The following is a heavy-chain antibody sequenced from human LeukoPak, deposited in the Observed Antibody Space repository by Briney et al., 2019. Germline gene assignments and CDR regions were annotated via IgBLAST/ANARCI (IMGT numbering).Heavy chain of an antibody. CDR3: ARGHHLYCSSTSCPADY. CDR2: MNPNSGNT. CDR1: GYTFTSYD. J-gene: IGHJ4*02. D-gene: IGHD2-2*01. V-gene: IGHV1-8*03. Sequence: ASVKVSCKASGYTFTSYDINWVRQATGQGLEWMGWMNPNSGNTGYAQKFQGRVTITRNTSISTAYMELSSLRSEDTAVYYCARGHHLYCSSTSCPADYWGQGTLVTVSS.